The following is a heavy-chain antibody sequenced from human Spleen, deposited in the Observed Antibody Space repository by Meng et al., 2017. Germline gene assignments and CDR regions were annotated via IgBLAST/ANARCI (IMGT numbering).Heavy chain of an antibody. D-gene: IGHD3-10*02. CDR3: ARGGSPDYYVPGLAKY. J-gene: IGHJ4*02. V-gene: IGHV1-2*02. Sequence: ASVKVSCKASGYTFTGYYMHWVRQAPGLGLEWMGWINPNSGGTNYAQKLQGRVTMTTDTSTSTAYMELRSLRSDDTAVYYCARGGSPDYYVPGLAKYWGQGTLVTVSS. CDR2: INPNSGGT. CDR1: GYTFTGYY.